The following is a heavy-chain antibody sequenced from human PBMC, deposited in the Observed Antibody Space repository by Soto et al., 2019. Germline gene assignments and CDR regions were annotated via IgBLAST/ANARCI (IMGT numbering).Heavy chain of an antibody. CDR1: GFTFSTHA. J-gene: IGHJ3*02. D-gene: IGHD6-25*01. CDR3: ARDSGPAGGGACDI. Sequence: EVQLLESGGGLVQPGGSLRLSCAASGFTFSTHAMIWVRQAPGKGLNWVSTVDVGGGSTYYTGSVKGRFTVSRDNSKNTVYPQLNTLRAEDTAIYFCARDSGPAGGGACDIWGQGTMVTVSS. CDR2: VDVGGGST. V-gene: IGHV3-23*01.